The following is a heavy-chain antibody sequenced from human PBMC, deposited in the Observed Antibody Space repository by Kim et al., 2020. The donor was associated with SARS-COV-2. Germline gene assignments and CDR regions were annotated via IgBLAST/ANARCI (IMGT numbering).Heavy chain of an antibody. J-gene: IGHJ6*02. CDR3: AKVVHCSSTSCFPRVLFYCYGMDV. V-gene: IGHV3-30*18. CDR2: ISYDGSNE. D-gene: IGHD2-2*01. CDR1: GFTFSNYG. Sequence: GGSLRLSCGASGFTFSNYGMHWVRQAPGKGLEWVATISYDGSNEDYTDSVKGRFTISRDNSKNTLFLEMNSVRAEDTAVYYCAKVVHCSSTSCFPRVLFYCYGMDVWGRGTAVTVSS.